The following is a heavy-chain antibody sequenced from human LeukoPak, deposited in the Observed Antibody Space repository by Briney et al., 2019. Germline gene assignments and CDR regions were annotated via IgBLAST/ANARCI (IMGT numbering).Heavy chain of an antibody. CDR1: GFTFTSYY. V-gene: IGHV1-69*01. CDR2: IIPIFGTA. D-gene: IGHD5-24*01. Sequence: GGSLRLSCAASGFTFTSYYMHWVRQAPGQGLEWMGGIIPIFGTANYAQKFQGRVTITADESTSTAYMELSSLRSEDTAVYYCARRRDGYSPFDYWGQGTLVTVSS. CDR3: ARRRDGYSPFDY. J-gene: IGHJ4*02.